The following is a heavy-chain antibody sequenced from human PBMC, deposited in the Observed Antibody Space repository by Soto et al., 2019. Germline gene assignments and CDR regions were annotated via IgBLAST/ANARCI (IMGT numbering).Heavy chain of an antibody. V-gene: IGHV4-30-2*01. D-gene: IGHD2-8*01. Sequence: QMQLQESGSGLVKPSQTLSLTCTVSGGSIANGGYSWSWIRQPPGKGLERIGYIFHTGSTYYNSTLKSRVTISIETSKNQFSLKLNSMTAPDSAVYYCARTTTIIVPLPPLRGMYVWGQGTTVTVSS. CDR2: IFHTGST. J-gene: IGHJ6*02. CDR1: GGSIANGGYS. CDR3: ARTTTIIVPLPPLRGMYV.